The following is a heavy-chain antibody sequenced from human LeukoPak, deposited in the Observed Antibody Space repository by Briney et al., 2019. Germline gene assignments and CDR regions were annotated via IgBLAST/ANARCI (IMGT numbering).Heavy chain of an antibody. D-gene: IGHD3-10*01. CDR1: VGSISSSSYY. CDR2: IYYTGST. V-gene: IGHV4-39*01. J-gene: IGHJ4*02. Sequence: SETLSLTCTVSVGSISSSSYYWGWIRQPPGKGLEWIGSIYYTGSTYYNPSLKSRVTISVDTSKDQSSLKLSAVTAADTAIYYCARHELYHYGSGSQRYFDYWGQGTEVTVSS. CDR3: ARHELYHYGSGSQRYFDY.